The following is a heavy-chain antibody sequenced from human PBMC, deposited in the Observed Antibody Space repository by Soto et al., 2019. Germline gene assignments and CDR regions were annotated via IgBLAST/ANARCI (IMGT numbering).Heavy chain of an antibody. J-gene: IGHJ6*03. Sequence: EVQLLESGGGLVQPGGSLRLSCAASGFTFSSYAMSWVRQAPGKGLEWVSAISGSGGSTYYADSVKGRFTISRDNSKNTLYLQMHSLRAEDTAVYYCARGGDTSMYFMDVWGKGTTVTVSS. D-gene: IGHD5-18*01. CDR3: ARGGDTSMYFMDV. CDR1: GFTFSSYA. V-gene: IGHV3-23*01. CDR2: ISGSGGST.